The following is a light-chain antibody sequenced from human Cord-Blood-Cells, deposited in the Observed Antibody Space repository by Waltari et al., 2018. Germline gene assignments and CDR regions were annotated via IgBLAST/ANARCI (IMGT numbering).Light chain of an antibody. V-gene: IGLV3-21*03. CDR1: NIGSKR. J-gene: IGLJ2*01. CDR3: QVWDSSSDHVV. CDR2: DDS. Sequence: SYVLTQPPSVSVAPGKTARITCGGNNIGSKRVHWYQQKPAQAPGLVVYDDSDRPSGLPERFSGSNSGNTATLTISRVEAGDEADYYCQVWDSSSDHVVFGGGTKLTVL.